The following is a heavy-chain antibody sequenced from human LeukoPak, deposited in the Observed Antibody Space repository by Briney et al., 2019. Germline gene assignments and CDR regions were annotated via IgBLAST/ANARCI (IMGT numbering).Heavy chain of an antibody. CDR1: GGSISGGSYY. V-gene: IGHV4-61*02. D-gene: IGHD2-15*01. CDR2: IYASGST. Sequence: SETLSLTCTVSGGSISGGSYYWSWIRQPAGKGLEWIGRIYASGSTNYNPSLNNRLTISLDTSKNQFSLKLSSVTAADTAVYYCARDFRGRYCSGGSCYSEADYWGQGTPVTVSS. J-gene: IGHJ4*02. CDR3: ARDFRGRYCSGGSCYSEADY.